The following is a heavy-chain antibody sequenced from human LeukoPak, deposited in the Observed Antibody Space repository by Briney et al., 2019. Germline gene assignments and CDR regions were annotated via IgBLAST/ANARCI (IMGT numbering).Heavy chain of an antibody. CDR3: AKYKGAALYYHYGMDV. D-gene: IGHD6-13*01. J-gene: IGHJ6*02. CDR1: GFTFSSYG. CDR2: IRYDGSNK. Sequence: GGSLRLSCAASGFTFSSYGMHWVRQAPGKGLEWVAFIRYDGSNKYYADSVKGRFTISRDNSKNTLYLQMNSLRDEDTAVYYCAKYKGAALYYHYGMDVWGQGTTVTVSS. V-gene: IGHV3-30*02.